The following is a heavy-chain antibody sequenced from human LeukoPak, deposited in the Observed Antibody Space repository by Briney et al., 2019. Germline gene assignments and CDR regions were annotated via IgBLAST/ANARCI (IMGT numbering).Heavy chain of an antibody. V-gene: IGHV3-7*01. CDR2: IKQDGSEK. CDR1: GFTYSSYW. D-gene: IGHD6-13*01. CDR3: ARDKAAGTFDY. J-gene: IGHJ4*02. Sequence: PGGSLRLSCAASGFTYSSYWMSWVRQAPGKGLEWVANIKQDGSEKYYVDSVKSRFTISRDNAKNSLYLQMNSLRAEDTAVYYCARDKAAGTFDYWGQGTLVTVSS.